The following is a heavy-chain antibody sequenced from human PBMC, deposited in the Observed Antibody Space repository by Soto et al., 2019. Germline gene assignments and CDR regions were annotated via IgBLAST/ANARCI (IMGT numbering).Heavy chain of an antibody. CDR3: AKDLYVQPPSGWFDP. CDR2: ITGSGDST. J-gene: IGHJ5*02. CDR1: GFPFSDHA. V-gene: IGHV3-23*01. Sequence: GGSLRLSCAASGFPFSDHAMHWVRQAPGEGLQWVSAITGSGDSTYYADSVKGRFTISRDNSKNSLYLQMNSLRIEDTAVYFCAKDLYVQPPSGWFDPWGQGTLVTVSS. D-gene: IGHD1-26*01.